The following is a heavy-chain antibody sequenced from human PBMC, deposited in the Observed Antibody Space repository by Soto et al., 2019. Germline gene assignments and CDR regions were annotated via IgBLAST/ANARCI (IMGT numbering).Heavy chain of an antibody. CDR1: GGSISSGGYY. Sequence: SETLSLTCTVSGGSISSGGYYWSWIRQHPGKGLEWIGYIYYSGSTYYNPSLKSRVTISVDTSKNQFSLKLSSVTAADTAVYYCARKKMLVSSTLSDYWGQGTLVTAPQ. CDR2: IYYSGST. J-gene: IGHJ4*02. V-gene: IGHV4-31*03. CDR3: ARKKMLVSSTLSDY. D-gene: IGHD6-13*01.